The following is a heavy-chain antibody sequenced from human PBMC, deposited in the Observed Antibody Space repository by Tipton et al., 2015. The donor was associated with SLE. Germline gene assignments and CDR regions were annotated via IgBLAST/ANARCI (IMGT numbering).Heavy chain of an antibody. V-gene: IGHV4-4*08. J-gene: IGHJ4*02. CDR1: GGSISSYY. D-gene: IGHD3-3*01. CDR2: IYTSGST. CDR3: ARGSTIFGVVI. Sequence: TLSLTCTVSGGSISSYYWSWIRQPPGKGLEWIGYIYTSGSTNYNPSLKSRGTISVDTSKNQFSLKLSSVTAADTAVYYCARGSTIFGVVIWGQGTLVTVSS.